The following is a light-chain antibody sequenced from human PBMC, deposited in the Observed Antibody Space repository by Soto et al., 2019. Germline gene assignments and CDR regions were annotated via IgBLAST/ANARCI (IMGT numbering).Light chain of an antibody. V-gene: IGKV3D-15*01. CDR1: QSVGSD. Sequence: VMTQSSATRSVGKEGRSSLSSSHFQSVGSDLAWYQQKPGQAPRLVIYDIFTRATGVPTRISGSGSGKEFTLTINGWQSEDFAVYYCQQRSIWPPAWTFGQGTQVDI. J-gene: IGKJ1*01. CDR2: DIF. CDR3: QQRSIWPPAWT.